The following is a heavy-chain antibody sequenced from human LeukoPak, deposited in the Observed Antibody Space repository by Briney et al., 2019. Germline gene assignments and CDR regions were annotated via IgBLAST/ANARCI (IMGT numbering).Heavy chain of an antibody. J-gene: IGHJ4*02. CDR3: ARADSSTTWAPDN. CDR1: GDSISSGSSY. V-gene: IGHV4-61*02. Sequence: PSETLSLTCTVSGDSISSGSSYWKWLRQPAGKGLEWIGRIHTGGSTSYIPSLKSRVTIAVDTSKNQFSLRLTSVTAADTGVYYCARADSSTTWAPDNWGQGTLVTVSS. D-gene: IGHD2/OR15-2a*01. CDR2: IHTGGST.